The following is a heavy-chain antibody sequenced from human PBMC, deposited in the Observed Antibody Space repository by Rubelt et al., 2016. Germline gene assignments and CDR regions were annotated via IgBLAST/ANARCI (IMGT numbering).Heavy chain of an antibody. V-gene: IGHV1-24*01. CDR3: ATGQYSSGCDY. J-gene: IGHJ4*02. Sequence: QVQLVQSGAEVKKPGASVKVSCKVSGYTFTELSMHWVRQAPGKGLEWMGGFYPEDGETIYAQRFQGRVTRTEDTSTDTAYMELSSLRSEDTAVYYCATGQYSSGCDYWGQGTLVTVSS. CDR1: GYTFTELS. CDR2: FYPEDGET. D-gene: IGHD6-19*01.